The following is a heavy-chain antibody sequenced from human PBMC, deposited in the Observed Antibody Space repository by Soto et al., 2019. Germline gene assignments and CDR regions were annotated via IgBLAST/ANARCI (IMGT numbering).Heavy chain of an antibody. J-gene: IGHJ6*02. Sequence: QVQLVQSGAEVKKPGASVKVSCKASGYTFTSYGISWVRQAPGQGLEWMGWISAYNGNTNYAQKLQGRVTMTTDTSTSTAYMELRSLRSDDTAVYYCASNYLYSYGSGNTNYYGMDVWGQGTTVTVSS. CDR1: GYTFTSYG. CDR3: ASNYLYSYGSGNTNYYGMDV. CDR2: ISAYNGNT. V-gene: IGHV1-18*01. D-gene: IGHD3-10*01.